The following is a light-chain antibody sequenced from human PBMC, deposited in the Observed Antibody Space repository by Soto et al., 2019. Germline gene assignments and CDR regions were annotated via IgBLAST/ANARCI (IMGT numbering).Light chain of an antibody. J-gene: IGKJ3*01. CDR1: QSLSTNS. V-gene: IGKV3-20*01. CDR3: QQYDASPLT. CDR2: AAS. Sequence: EFVLTQSPGTLSLSPGERATLSCRASQSLSTNSLAWYQQKPGQTPRLLIYAASTRDTDIPDRFNGSGSGTDFALTISRLEPEDFALYYCQQYDASPLTFGPGTKVDSK.